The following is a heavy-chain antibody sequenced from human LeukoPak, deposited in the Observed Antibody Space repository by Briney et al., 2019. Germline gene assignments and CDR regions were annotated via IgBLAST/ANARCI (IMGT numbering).Heavy chain of an antibody. J-gene: IGHJ3*02. CDR2: ITSSSSYI. Sequence: PGGSLRLSCAASGVTFSSYTMNWVRQAPGKGLEWVSAITSSSSYIYYADSMKGRFTISRDHAKNSLYLPMNRLRVADTDVYYCAREPEAAFDIWGQGTMVIVSS. CDR1: GVTFSSYT. CDR3: AREPEAAFDI. V-gene: IGHV3-21*01. D-gene: IGHD1-14*01.